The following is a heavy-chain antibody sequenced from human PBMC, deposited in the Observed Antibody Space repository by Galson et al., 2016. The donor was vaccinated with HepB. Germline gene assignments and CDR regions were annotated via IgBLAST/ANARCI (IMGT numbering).Heavy chain of an antibody. CDR3: ARDMAKFDY. J-gene: IGHJ4*02. D-gene: IGHD3-10*01. V-gene: IGHV3-30*04. CDR2: ISYNGNYT. Sequence: SLRLSCAASGFTFSNYAMHWVRQAPGKGLDWVAVISYNGNYTYYADSLKGRFTISRDNSKNTLSLQMNSLRPDDTAVYYCARDMAKFDYWGQGTLVTVSS. CDR1: GFTFSNYA.